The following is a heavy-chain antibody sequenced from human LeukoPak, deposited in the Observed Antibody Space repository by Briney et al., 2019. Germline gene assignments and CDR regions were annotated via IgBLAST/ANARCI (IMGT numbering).Heavy chain of an antibody. Sequence: GASVKVSCKASGYTFTGYYIHWVRQAPGQGLEWMGWINPNSGGTNYAQKFQGRVTVTRDTSISTAYMDLSRLRSDDTAVYYCARGWVFGVVIYFDYWGQGTLVTVSS. CDR1: GYTFTGYY. CDR2: INPNSGGT. J-gene: IGHJ4*02. CDR3: ARGWVFGVVIYFDY. V-gene: IGHV1-2*02. D-gene: IGHD3-3*01.